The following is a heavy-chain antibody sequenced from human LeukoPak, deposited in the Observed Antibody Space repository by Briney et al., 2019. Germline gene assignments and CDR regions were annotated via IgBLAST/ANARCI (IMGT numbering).Heavy chain of an antibody. Sequence: RSSETLSLTCAVYGGSFSGYYWSWIRQPPGKGLEWIGEINHSGSTNYNPSLKSRVTISVDTSKNQFSLKLSSVTAADTAVYYCARLSPYYYGSGSWKAFDIWGQGTMVTVSS. CDR3: ARLSPYYYGSGSWKAFDI. J-gene: IGHJ3*02. CDR1: GGSFSGYY. D-gene: IGHD3-10*01. CDR2: INHSGST. V-gene: IGHV4-34*01.